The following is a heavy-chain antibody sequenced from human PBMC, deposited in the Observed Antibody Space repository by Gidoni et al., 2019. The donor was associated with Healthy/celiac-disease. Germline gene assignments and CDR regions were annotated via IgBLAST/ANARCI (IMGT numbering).Heavy chain of an antibody. V-gene: IGHV3-23*01. CDR2: ISGSGGST. CDR3: AAHCSSTSCSTALYYYYGMDV. J-gene: IGHJ6*02. Sequence: EVQLLESGGGLVQPAGSLRLSCAASGFTFSSYALRWVRQAPGKGLEWVSAISGSGGSTYYADSVKGRFTISRDNSKNTLYLQMNSLRAEDTAVYYCAAHCSSTSCSTALYYYYGMDVWGQGTTVTVSS. D-gene: IGHD2-2*01. CDR1: GFTFSSYA.